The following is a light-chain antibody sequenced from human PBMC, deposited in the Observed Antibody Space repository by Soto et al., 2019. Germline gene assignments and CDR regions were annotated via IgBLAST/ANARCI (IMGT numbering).Light chain of an antibody. Sequence: ELVLTQSPGPLSLSPGERATLSCRASQSVSSSYLAWYQQKPGQAPRLLIYGASSRATGIPDRFSGSGSGTDFTLTISRLEPEDFAVYYCQQYCSSPWTFGQGTNVEIK. CDR1: QSVSSSY. CDR2: GAS. CDR3: QQYCSSPWT. J-gene: IGKJ1*01. V-gene: IGKV3-20*01.